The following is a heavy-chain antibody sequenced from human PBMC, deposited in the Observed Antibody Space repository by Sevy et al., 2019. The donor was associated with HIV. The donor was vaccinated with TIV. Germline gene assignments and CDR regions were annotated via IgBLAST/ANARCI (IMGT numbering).Heavy chain of an antibody. J-gene: IGHJ5*02. Sequence: SETLSLTCTVFGGSISAYYWSWIRQSPGKGLEYIGYIYYTGSTYYNPSLKSRVTISIDTSKNQFSLRLTSVTAADTAMYYCARAPPVRSGDDSLNWFDPWGQGTLVTVS. CDR3: ARAPPVRSGDDSLNWFDP. CDR1: GGSISAYY. CDR2: IYYTGST. V-gene: IGHV4-59*01. D-gene: IGHD5-12*01.